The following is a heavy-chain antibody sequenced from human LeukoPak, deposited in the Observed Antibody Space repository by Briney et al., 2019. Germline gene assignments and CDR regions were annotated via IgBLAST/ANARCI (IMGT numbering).Heavy chain of an antibody. D-gene: IGHD3-9*01. CDR1: GFTFRDYY. CDR2: ISNSGNTI. CDR3: ARDNYDILTGYSNFDY. Sequence: GALRLSCAASGFTFRDYYMNWIRQAPGKGLEWVSSISNSGNTIYYADSVKGRFTISRDNAKNLLYLQVNSLRAEDTAVYYCARDNYDILTGYSNFDYWGQGTLVTVSS. J-gene: IGHJ4*02. V-gene: IGHV3-11*01.